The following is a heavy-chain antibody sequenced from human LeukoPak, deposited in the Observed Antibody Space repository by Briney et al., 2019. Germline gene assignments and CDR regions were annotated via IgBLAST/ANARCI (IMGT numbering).Heavy chain of an antibody. Sequence: ASVKVSCKASGYTFTSYYMHWVRQAPGQGLEWMGGFDPEDGETIYAQKFQGRVTMTEDTSTDTAYMELSSLRSEDTAVYYCATLLSGSYYVWGQGTLVTVSS. CDR2: FDPEDGET. CDR1: GYTFTSYY. CDR3: ATLLSGSYYV. D-gene: IGHD1-26*01. V-gene: IGHV1-24*01. J-gene: IGHJ4*02.